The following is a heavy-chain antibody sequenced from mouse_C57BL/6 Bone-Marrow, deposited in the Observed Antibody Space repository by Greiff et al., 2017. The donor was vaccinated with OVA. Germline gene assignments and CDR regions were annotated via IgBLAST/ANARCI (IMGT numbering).Heavy chain of an antibody. CDR3: ARPYGYEFAY. CDR2: IDPSDSYT. Sequence: QVQLQQPGAELVMPGASVKLSCKASGYTFTSYWMHWVKQRPGQGLEWIGEIDPSDSYTNYNQKFKGKSTLTVDKSSSTAYMQLSSLTSEDSAVYYCARPYGYEFAYWGQGTLVTVSA. CDR1: GYTFTSYW. J-gene: IGHJ3*01. D-gene: IGHD2-2*01. V-gene: IGHV1-69*01.